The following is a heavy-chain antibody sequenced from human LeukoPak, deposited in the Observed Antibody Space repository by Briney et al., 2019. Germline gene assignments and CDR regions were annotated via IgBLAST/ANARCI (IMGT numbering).Heavy chain of an antibody. CDR3: ARHQRADSGSSRRAFDI. Sequence: PSETLSLTCAVYGGSFATFYWSWIRQPPGKGLEWIGEGIHGGSTNYNPSLKSRVTISVDTSKNQFSLKLSSLTAADTAVYYCARHQRADSGSSRRAFDIWGQGTMVTVSS. D-gene: IGHD1-26*01. CDR2: GIHGGST. V-gene: IGHV4-34*12. CDR1: GGSFATFY. J-gene: IGHJ3*02.